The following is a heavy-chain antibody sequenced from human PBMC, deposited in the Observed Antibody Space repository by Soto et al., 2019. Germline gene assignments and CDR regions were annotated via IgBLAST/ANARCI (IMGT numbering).Heavy chain of an antibody. CDR2: MHYTGFS. D-gene: IGHD3-10*01. V-gene: IGHV4-59*02. CDR3: ATSYGNACYTY. J-gene: IGHJ4*02. Sequence: QVQLQESGPGLVTPSETLSLTCSFSGDSVTSHYLTWIRQSPEKGLEWIGYMHYTGFSHYNPSLKSRLTISVDRSKNQFTLQLTSVTVADTAVYYCATSYGNACYTYWGQGTQVTVSS. CDR1: GDSVTSHY.